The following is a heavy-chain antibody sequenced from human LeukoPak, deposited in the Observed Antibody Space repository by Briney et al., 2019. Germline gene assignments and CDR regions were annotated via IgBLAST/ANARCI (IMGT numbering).Heavy chain of an antibody. CDR1: GFTFSSYA. V-gene: IGHV3-23*01. CDR2: ISGSGGST. J-gene: IGHJ3*01. D-gene: IGHD3-22*01. CDR3: ARGLYYYDGRGYYPNDAFDV. Sequence: GGSLRLSCAASGFTFSSYAMSWVRQAPGKGLEWVSAISGSGGSTYYADSVRGRFTISRHNRKNTLYLQMNSLRVEDTAVYYCARGLYYYDGRGYYPNDAFDVWGQGTMVTVSS.